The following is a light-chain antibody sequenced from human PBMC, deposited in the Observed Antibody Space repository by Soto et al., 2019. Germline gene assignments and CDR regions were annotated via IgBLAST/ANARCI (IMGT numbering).Light chain of an antibody. Sequence: DSQMTQSPSSLSASVGDRVTITCRASQSISSWLAWYQRKPGKAPKLLIYKASILQSGVPSRFSGSGSGTEFTLTISSLQPDDFATYYCQQYNSYSRTFGQGTKLEIK. CDR3: QQYNSYSRT. J-gene: IGKJ2*01. CDR2: KAS. V-gene: IGKV1-5*03. CDR1: QSISSW.